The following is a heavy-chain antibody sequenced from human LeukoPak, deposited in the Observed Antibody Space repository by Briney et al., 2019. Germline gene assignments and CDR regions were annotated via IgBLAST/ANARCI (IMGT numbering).Heavy chain of an antibody. CDR1: GDFTSSSY. J-gene: IGHJ4*02. CDR3: ASMVRGPPGGY. Sequence: SETLTLTCTVSGDFTSSSYWTWIRQPPGKGLDWIGYIYYSGSTNYNPSLKSRVTISVDTSKNQFSLKLSSVTAADTAVYYCASMVRGPPGGYWGQGTLVTVSS. D-gene: IGHD3-10*01. CDR2: IYYSGST. V-gene: IGHV4-59*08.